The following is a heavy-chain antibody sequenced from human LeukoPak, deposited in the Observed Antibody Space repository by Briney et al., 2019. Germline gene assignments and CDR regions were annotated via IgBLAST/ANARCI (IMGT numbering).Heavy chain of an antibody. CDR3: ARRGGNWNYANWFDP. V-gene: IGHV4-30-2*03. J-gene: IGHJ5*02. CDR1: GGSISSGGYS. Sequence: SETLSLTCAVSGGSISSGGYSWSWIRQPPGKGLEWIGYIYHSGSTYYNPSLKSRVTISVDTSKNQFSLKLSSVTAADTAVYYCARRGGNWNYANWFDPWGQGTLVTVSS. D-gene: IGHD1-7*01. CDR2: IYHSGST.